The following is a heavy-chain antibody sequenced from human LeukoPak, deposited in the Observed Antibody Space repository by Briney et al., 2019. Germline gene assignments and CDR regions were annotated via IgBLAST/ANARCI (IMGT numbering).Heavy chain of an antibody. J-gene: IGHJ4*02. Sequence: GESLKISCKGSGYSFTSYWIGWVRQMPGKGLEGMGIIYPGDSDTRYSPSFQGQVTISADKSISTAYLQWSSLKASDTAMYYCARTSPSIWGSADYWGQGTLVTVSS. D-gene: IGHD7-27*01. CDR1: GYSFTSYW. CDR2: IYPGDSDT. CDR3: ARTSPSIWGSADY. V-gene: IGHV5-51*01.